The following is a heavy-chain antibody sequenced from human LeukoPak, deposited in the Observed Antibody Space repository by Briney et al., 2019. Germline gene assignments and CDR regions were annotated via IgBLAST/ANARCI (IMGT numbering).Heavy chain of an antibody. CDR3: ARSKPVYYGDYWELGYYFDY. Sequence: PGGSLRLSCAASGFTFSSSAMSWVRQAPGKGLEWVSGINWNGGSTGYADSVKGRFTISRDNAKNFLYLQMNSLRAEDTALYYCARSKPVYYGDYWELGYYFDYWGQGTLVTVSS. J-gene: IGHJ4*02. CDR2: INWNGGST. CDR1: GFTFSSSA. D-gene: IGHD4-17*01. V-gene: IGHV3-20*04.